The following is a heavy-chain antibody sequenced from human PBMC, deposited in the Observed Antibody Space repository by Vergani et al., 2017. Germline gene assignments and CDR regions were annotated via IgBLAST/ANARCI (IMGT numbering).Heavy chain of an antibody. CDR3: PRHNDFWSGYVKREGNWFDP. J-gene: IGHJ5*02. CDR1: GGSISSYY. CDR2: SYYSGST. D-gene: IGHD3-3*01. V-gene: IGHV4-59*08. Sequence: QVQLPESGPGLVKPSETLSLTCTVSGGSISSYYWSWIRQPPGKGLDWIGYSYYSGSTNYNPSLKSRVSRSVDTSKNQFSLKLSTVTAADTAVYYCPRHNDFWSGYVKREGNWFDPWGQGTLVTVSS.